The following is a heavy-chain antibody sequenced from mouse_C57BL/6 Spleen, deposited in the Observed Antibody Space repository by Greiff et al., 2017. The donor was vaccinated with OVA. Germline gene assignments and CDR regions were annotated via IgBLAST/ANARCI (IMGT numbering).Heavy chain of an antibody. CDR3: ARLYYYGSSYFDY. V-gene: IGHV1-50*01. Sequence: QVHVKQPGAELVKPGASVKLSCKASGYTFTSYWMQWVKQRPGQGLEWIGEIDPSDSYTNYNQKFKGKATLTVDTSSSTAYMQLSSLTSEDSAVYYCARLYYYGSSYFDYWGQGTTLTVSS. CDR1: GYTFTSYW. D-gene: IGHD1-1*01. J-gene: IGHJ2*01. CDR2: IDPSDSYT.